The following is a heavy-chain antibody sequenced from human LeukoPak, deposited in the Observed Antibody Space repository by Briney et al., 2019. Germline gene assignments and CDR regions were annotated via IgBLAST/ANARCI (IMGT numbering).Heavy chain of an antibody. CDR1: GGSISSYY. CDR3: ARRIAAAGAFDY. Sequence: PSETLSLTCTVSGGSISSYYWSWIRQPPGKGLGWIGYIYYSGSTNYNPSLKSRVTISVDTSKNQFSLKLSSVTAADTAVYYCARRIAAAGAFDYWGQGTLVTVSS. J-gene: IGHJ4*02. CDR2: IYYSGST. V-gene: IGHV4-59*01. D-gene: IGHD6-13*01.